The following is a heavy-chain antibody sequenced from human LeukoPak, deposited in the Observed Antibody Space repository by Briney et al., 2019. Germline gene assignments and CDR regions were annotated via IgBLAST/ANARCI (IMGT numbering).Heavy chain of an antibody. D-gene: IGHD3-3*01. CDR3: ARFQSGYPYDY. CDR1: GGSISSYY. J-gene: IGHJ4*02. V-gene: IGHV4-59*01. CDR2: IYYSGST. Sequence: SETLSLTCTVSGGSISSYYWSWIRQPPGKGLEWIGYIYYSGSTNYNPSLKSRVTISVDTSKNQFSLMLSSVTAADTAVYYCARFQSGYPYDYWGQGTLVTVSS.